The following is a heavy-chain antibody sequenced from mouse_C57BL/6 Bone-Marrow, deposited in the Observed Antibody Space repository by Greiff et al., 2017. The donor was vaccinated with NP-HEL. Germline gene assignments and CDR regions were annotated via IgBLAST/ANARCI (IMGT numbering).Heavy chain of an antibody. CDR3: AKPGRDWDPSYYAMDY. CDR2: IWGDGST. J-gene: IGHJ4*01. Sequence: VQLKESGPGLVAPSQSLSITCTVSGFSFTSYGVSWVRQPPGTGLAWLGVIWGDGSTHYHSALISRLSISKDNSKSQVFLKLNSLQTDDTATYYCAKPGRDWDPSYYAMDYWGQGTSVTVSS. V-gene: IGHV2-3*01. CDR1: GFSFTSYG. D-gene: IGHD4-1*01.